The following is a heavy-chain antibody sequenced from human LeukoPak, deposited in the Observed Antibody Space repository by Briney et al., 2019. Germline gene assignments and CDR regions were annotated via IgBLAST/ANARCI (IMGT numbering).Heavy chain of an antibody. D-gene: IGHD5-24*01. V-gene: IGHV4-61*02. J-gene: IGHJ4*02. Sequence: PWETLSLTCTVSGGSISSGSNYWGWIRQPAGKGLEWIGRFYTSGSTNYNPSLKSRVTISVDTSKNQFSLKLNSVTAADTAVYYCARGRDGYNFLNRGEYYYFDYWGQGTLVTVSS. CDR3: ARGRDGYNFLNRGEYYYFDY. CDR1: GGSISSGSNY. CDR2: FYTSGST.